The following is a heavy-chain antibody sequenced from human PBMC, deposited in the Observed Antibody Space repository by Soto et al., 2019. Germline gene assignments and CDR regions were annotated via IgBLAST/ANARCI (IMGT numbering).Heavy chain of an antibody. CDR3: ATRITVFGLLIPPFDP. Sequence: SETLSLTCTVSGGSISSSSYYWGWIRQPPGKGLEWIGSIYYSGSTYYNPSLKSRVTISVDTSKNQFSLRLSSVTAADTAIYYCATRITVFGLLIPPFDPWGQGTQVTVSS. D-gene: IGHD3-3*01. CDR2: IYYSGST. V-gene: IGHV4-39*07. CDR1: GGSISSSSYY. J-gene: IGHJ5*02.